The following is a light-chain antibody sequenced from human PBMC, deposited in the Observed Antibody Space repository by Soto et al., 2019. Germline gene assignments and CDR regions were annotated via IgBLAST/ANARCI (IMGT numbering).Light chain of an antibody. CDR3: SSYAGSSNV. CDR1: SSDVGGYNY. V-gene: IGLV2-8*01. CDR2: EVN. J-gene: IGLJ1*01. Sequence: QSVLTQPPASSGYPGRSVAISCTGTSSDVGGYNYVSWYQQHPGKAPKLMIYEVNKRPSGVPDRFSGSKSGNTASLTVSGLQAEDEADYYCSSYAGSSNVFGTGTKVTVL.